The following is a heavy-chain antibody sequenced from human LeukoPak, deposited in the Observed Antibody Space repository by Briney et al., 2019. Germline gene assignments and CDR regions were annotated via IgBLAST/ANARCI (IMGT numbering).Heavy chain of an antibody. CDR1: GFTVSSYY. D-gene: IGHD3-22*01. CDR2: IYSGGGT. Sequence: GGSLRLSCAASGFTVSSYYMSWVRQAPGKGLEWVSVIYSGGGTYYADSVEGRFTISKDNSKNTLYLQLNSLRAEDTAVYYCAKGPVRGYQTYFFDSWGQGTLVTVSS. J-gene: IGHJ4*02. V-gene: IGHV3-53*01. CDR3: AKGPVRGYQTYFFDS.